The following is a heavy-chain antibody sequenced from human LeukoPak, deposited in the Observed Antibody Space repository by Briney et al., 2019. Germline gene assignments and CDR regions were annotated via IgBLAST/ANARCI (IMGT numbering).Heavy chain of an antibody. D-gene: IGHD7-27*01. CDR1: GFTFSSYA. V-gene: IGHV3-30*01. J-gene: IGHJ4*02. CDR3: ARDWLGVNWGYCDY. Sequence: GGSLRLSCAASGFTFSSYAMHWVRQAPDKGLEWVAVISYDGSNKYYADSVKGRFTISRGNSKNTLYLQMNSLRAEDTAVYYCARDWLGVNWGYCDYWGQGTLVTVSS. CDR2: ISYDGSNK.